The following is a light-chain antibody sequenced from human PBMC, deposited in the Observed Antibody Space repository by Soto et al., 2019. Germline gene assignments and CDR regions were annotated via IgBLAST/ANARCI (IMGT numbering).Light chain of an antibody. CDR2: GNS. V-gene: IGLV1-40*01. Sequence: QSVLTQPRSVSGAPGQRVTISCTGSSSNIGAGYDVHWYQQLPGTAPKLLIYGNSNRPSGVPDRFSGSKSGTSASLAITGLQAEDEADYYCQSYDSSLSGWVFGTGTKVTVL. J-gene: IGLJ1*01. CDR1: SSNIGAGYD. CDR3: QSYDSSLSGWV.